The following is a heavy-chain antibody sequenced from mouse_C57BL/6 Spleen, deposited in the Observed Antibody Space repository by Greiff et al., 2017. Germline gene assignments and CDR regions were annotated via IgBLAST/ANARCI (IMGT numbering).Heavy chain of an antibody. CDR2: IYPGDGDP. Sequence: QVQLKESGPELVKPGASVKISCKASGYAFSSSWMHWVKQRPGKGLAWIGRIYPGDGDPNYNGKCKSKATLTADKSYSTAYMQLSSLTSEGSAVYFCARPHYYGSSSFNYWSQGTTLTVSS. CDR1: GYAFSSSW. V-gene: IGHV1-82*01. CDR3: ARPHYYGSSSFNY. D-gene: IGHD1-1*01. J-gene: IGHJ2*01.